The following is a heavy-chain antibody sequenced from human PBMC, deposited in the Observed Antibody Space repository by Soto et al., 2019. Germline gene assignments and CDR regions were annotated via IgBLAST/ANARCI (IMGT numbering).Heavy chain of an antibody. J-gene: IGHJ4*01. V-gene: IGHV3-23*01. Sequence: PGGSLRLSCAASGFTFSTYAMTWVRQAPGKWLEWVSGISGSGGSTYYADSVKGRFTISRDNSKNTLSLQMSSLRVEDTAVYYCAKAIALRCITGSCYFDYWGQGTLVTVSS. D-gene: IGHD1-20*01. CDR2: ISGSGGST. CDR1: GFTFSTYA. CDR3: AKAIALRCITGSCYFDY.